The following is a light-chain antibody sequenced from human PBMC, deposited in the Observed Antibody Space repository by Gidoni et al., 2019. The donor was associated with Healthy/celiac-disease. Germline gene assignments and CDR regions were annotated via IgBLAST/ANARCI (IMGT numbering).Light chain of an antibody. CDR2: AAS. J-gene: IGKJ1*01. V-gene: IGKV1-39*01. Sequence: DIQMTQSPSSRSASVGDRVTITCRASQSISSYLNWYQQKPGKAPKLLIYAASSLQSGVPSRFSGSGSGTDFTLTISSLQPEDCATYYCQQSYSTPRTGGQGTKVEIK. CDR3: QQSYSTPRT. CDR1: QSISSY.